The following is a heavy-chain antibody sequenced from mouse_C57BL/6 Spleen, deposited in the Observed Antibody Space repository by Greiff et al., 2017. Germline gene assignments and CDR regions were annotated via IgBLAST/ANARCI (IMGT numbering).Heavy chain of an antibody. D-gene: IGHD2-2*01. CDR1: GFTFSAYG. CDR3: ARIYYGYDDALDD. CDR2: ISSGSSTI. J-gene: IGHJ2*01. V-gene: IGHV5-17*01. Sequence: DVKLVESGGGLVKPGGSLKLSCAASGFTFSAYGMHWVRQAPEKGLEWVAYISSGSSTIYYADTVKGRFTISRDNAKNTLFLQMTSRRSEDTAMYYYARIYYGYDDALDDWGQGTTLTVAS.